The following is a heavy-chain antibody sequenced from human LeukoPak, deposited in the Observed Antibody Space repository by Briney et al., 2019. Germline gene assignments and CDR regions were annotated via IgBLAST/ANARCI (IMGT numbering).Heavy chain of an antibody. CDR2: ITISSDK. J-gene: IGHJ4*02. Sequence: GGSLRLSCEASGFTFSSYSMTWVRQAPGKGLEWVSSITISSDKYYTDSVKGRFIISRDNAKNSLYLQMSSLKAEDTAVYYCAREISDCCYFDCWGQGTLVTVSS. V-gene: IGHV3-21*01. CDR1: GFTFSSYS. D-gene: IGHD2-21*02. CDR3: AREISDCCYFDC.